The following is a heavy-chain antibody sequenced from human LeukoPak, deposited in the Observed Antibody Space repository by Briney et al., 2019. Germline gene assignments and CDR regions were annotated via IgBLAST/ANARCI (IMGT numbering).Heavy chain of an antibody. J-gene: IGHJ4*02. D-gene: IGHD6-25*01. CDR1: GFTFSSYE. V-gene: IGHV3-48*03. Sequence: GGALRLSCAASGFTFSSYEMNWVRPAPGKGLEWVSYISSIGSTLYYADSVKGRFTISRDNAKNSLYLQMNSLRAEDTAVYYCAGMTSRSGLDYWGQGTLVTVSS. CDR2: ISSIGSTL. CDR3: AGMTSRSGLDY.